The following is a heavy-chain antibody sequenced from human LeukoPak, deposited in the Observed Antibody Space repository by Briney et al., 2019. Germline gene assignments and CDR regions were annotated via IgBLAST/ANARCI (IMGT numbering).Heavy chain of an antibody. CDR1: GFTFDDYA. J-gene: IGHJ3*02. V-gene: IGHV3-9*01. D-gene: IGHD3-22*01. Sequence: GGSLRLSCAASGFTFDDYAMPWVRQAPGKGLEWVSGISWNSGSIGYADSVKGRFTISRDNAKNSLYLQMNSLRAEDTALYYCAKGSHYYDSSGYYHDAFDIWGQGTMVTVSS. CDR2: ISWNSGSI. CDR3: AKGSHYYDSSGYYHDAFDI.